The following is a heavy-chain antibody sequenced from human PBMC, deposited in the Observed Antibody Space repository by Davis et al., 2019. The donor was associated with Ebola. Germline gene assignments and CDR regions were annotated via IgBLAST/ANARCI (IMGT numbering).Heavy chain of an antibody. J-gene: IGHJ5*02. Sequence: GGSLRLSCAASEFSVSTKYMNWVRQAPGKGLQWVSIMYSGGTTYYADSVKGRFTISRDNAKKSLELRMESLRAEDTAVYYCVRGGCSSSTCYEGWFDPWGEGTLVTVSS. CDR2: MYSGGTT. CDR3: VRGGCSSSTCYEGWFDP. V-gene: IGHV3-53*01. D-gene: IGHD2-2*01. CDR1: EFSVSTKY.